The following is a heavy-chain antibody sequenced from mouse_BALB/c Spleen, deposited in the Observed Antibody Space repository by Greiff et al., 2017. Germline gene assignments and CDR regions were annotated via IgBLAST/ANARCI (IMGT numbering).Heavy chain of an antibody. J-gene: IGHJ3*01. CDR3: TRLASPFAY. V-gene: IGHV1S22*01. CDR1: GYTFTSYW. CDR2: IYPGSGST. Sequence: LQQPGSELVRPGASVKLSCKASGYTFTSYWMHWVKQRPGQGLEWIGNIYPGSGSTNYDEKFKSKATLTVDTSSSTAYMQLSSLTSEDSAVYYCTRLASPFAYWGQGTLVTVSA.